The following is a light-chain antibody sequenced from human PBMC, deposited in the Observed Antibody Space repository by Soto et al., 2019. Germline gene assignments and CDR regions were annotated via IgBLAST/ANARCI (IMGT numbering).Light chain of an antibody. CDR2: HVS. CDR3: QQRSSWPGTWT. CDR1: HDVGIY. Sequence: EIAFTMSPVTLSVSPGERATLSCRASHDVGIYLALYRQTPGQAPRLLIYHVSNRATGSPARFSGSGSETDFTLTISSREPEDFAIYYCQQRSSWPGTWTFGQGTKVDIK. J-gene: IGKJ1*01. V-gene: IGKV3-11*01.